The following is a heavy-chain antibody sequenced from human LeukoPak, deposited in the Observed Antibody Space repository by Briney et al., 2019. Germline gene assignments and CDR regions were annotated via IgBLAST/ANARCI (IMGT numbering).Heavy chain of an antibody. V-gene: IGHV3-7*03. CDR3: VYGDYGGGFDY. D-gene: IGHD4-17*01. CDR2: IKQDGSEK. CDR1: GFTFSSYW. Sequence: GGSLRLSCAASGFTFSSYWMNWVRQAPGKGLEWAANIKQDGSEKYYVASVKGRFTISRDNAKNSLYLQMNSLGAEDTAMYYCVYGDYGGGFDYWGQGTLVTVSS. J-gene: IGHJ4*02.